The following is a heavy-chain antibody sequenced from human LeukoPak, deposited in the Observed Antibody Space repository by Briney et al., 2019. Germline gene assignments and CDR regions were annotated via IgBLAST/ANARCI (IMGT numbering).Heavy chain of an antibody. CDR3: ARDQGLYGSGSFPDGKFDY. CDR2: INWNGGST. J-gene: IGHJ4*02. V-gene: IGHV3-20*04. CDR1: GFIFDDYG. D-gene: IGHD3-10*01. Sequence: GGSLRLSCAASGFIFDDYGMSWVRQAPGKGLEWVSGINWNGGSTGYADSVKGRFTISRDNAKNSLYLQMNSLRAEDTAVYYCARDQGLYGSGSFPDGKFDYWGQGTLVTVSS.